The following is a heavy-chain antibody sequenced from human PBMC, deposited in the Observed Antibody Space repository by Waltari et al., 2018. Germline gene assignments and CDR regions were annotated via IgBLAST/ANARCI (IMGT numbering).Heavy chain of an antibody. J-gene: IGHJ4*02. V-gene: IGHV2-5*01. CDR1: GFLLSTRGVG. CDR2: IYWNDDK. D-gene: IGHD3-10*01. Sequence: MSLKVSGPTLVKPTQTLMLTCTFSGFLLSTRGVGVGWIRQPPGKALQWLALIYWNDDKRYSPPLTSRLTITKDTSKNQVVLTMTNMDPVDTSTYYCAHGLNSYGSGSFDYWGQGTLVTVSS. CDR3: AHGLNSYGSGSFDY.